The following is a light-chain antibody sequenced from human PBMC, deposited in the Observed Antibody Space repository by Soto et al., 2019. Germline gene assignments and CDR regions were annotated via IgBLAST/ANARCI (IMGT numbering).Light chain of an antibody. V-gene: IGKV1-39*01. CDR1: QSISSY. Sequence: DIQMTQSPSSLSASVGDRVTITCRASQSISSYLNWYQQKPGKAPKLLIYAASSLQSGVPSRFSGSGSGTDFTLTISSLQPEDVVTYYCQQSYSTLYTFGQGTKLEIK. CDR3: QQSYSTLYT. J-gene: IGKJ2*01. CDR2: AAS.